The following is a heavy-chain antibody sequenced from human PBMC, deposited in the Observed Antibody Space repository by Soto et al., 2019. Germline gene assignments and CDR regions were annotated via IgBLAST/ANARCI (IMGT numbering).Heavy chain of an antibody. CDR1: GDTFNFYT. CDR3: ATSYGSGSRPFDY. D-gene: IGHD3-10*01. J-gene: IGHJ4*02. Sequence: QVQLVQSGAEVKKPESSVKVSCRASGDTFNFYTIHWLRQAPGQGLAWLGRIIPMLGMSTFAPKFYDRVTIIVAKSTTPAYMQLSSLRSDDTAMYYCATSYGSGSRPFDYWGQGILVTVSS. V-gene: IGHV1-69*02. CDR2: IIPMLGMS.